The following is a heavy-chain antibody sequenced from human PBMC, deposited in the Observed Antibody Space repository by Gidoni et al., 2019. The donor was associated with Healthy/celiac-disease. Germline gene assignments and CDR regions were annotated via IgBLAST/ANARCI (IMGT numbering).Heavy chain of an antibody. CDR1: GYTFTGYY. D-gene: IGHD3-9*01. J-gene: IGHJ5*02. CDR3: ARGDYDILTGYSPIWFDP. CDR2: INPNSGGT. Sequence: QVQLVQSGAAVKKPGASVKVSCKASGYTFTGYYMHWVRQAPGQGLEGMGWINPNSGGTNYAQKFQGWVTMTRDTSISTAYMELSRLRSDDTAVYYCARGDYDILTGYSPIWFDPWGQGTLVTVSS. V-gene: IGHV1-2*04.